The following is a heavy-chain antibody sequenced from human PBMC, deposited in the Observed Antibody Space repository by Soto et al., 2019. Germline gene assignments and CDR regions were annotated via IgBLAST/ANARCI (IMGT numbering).Heavy chain of an antibody. CDR1: GFTFSDHY. CDR2: TRNKANSYTT. V-gene: IGHV3-72*01. D-gene: IGHD6-13*01. Sequence: PGGSLRLSCAASGFTFSDHYMDWVRQAPGKGLEWVGRTRNKANSYTTEYAASVKGRFTISRDDSKNSLYLQMNSLKTEDTAVYYCARARAGLDAFDIWGQGTMVTVSS. CDR3: ARARAGLDAFDI. J-gene: IGHJ3*02.